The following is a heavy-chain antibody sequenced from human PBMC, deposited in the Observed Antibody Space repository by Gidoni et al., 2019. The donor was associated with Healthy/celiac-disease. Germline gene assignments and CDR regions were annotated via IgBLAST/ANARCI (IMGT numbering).Heavy chain of an antibody. CDR1: GGSISSGGYY. J-gene: IGHJ5*02. CDR2: IYYSGST. CDR3: AREADLGIAARGFDP. Sequence: QVQLQESGPGLVKPSQTLSLTCTVSGGSISSGGYYWSWIRQHPGKGLEWIGYIYYSGSTYYNPSLKSRVTISVDTSKNQFSLKLSSVTAADTAVYYCAREADLGIAARGFDPWGQGTLVTVSS. V-gene: IGHV4-31*03. D-gene: IGHD6-6*01.